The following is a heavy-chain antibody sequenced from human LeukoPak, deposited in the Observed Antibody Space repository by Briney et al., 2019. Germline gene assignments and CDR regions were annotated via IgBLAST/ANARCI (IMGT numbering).Heavy chain of an antibody. CDR3: ARDLSTTVTSPIDY. J-gene: IGHJ4*02. D-gene: IGHD4-17*01. CDR1: GYTFTGYY. CDR2: FNPHSGGT. V-gene: IGHV1-2*06. Sequence: GASVKVSCKASGYTFTGYYMHWVRQAPGQGLEWIGRFNPHSGGTSYAQKFQGRVTMTRDTSISTAYMELSSLTSDDTAVYYCARDLSTTVTSPIDYWGQGTLVTVSS.